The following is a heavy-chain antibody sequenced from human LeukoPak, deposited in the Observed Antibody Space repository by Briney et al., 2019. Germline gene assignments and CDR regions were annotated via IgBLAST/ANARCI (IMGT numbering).Heavy chain of an antibody. V-gene: IGHV3-66*01. J-gene: IGHJ4*02. CDR1: GFTVSSNY. CDR2: IYSGGST. D-gene: IGHD3-10*01. CDR3: ARARFGELLLDY. Sequence: PGGSLRLSCAASGFTVSSNYMSWVRQAPGKGLEWVSVIYSGGSTYYADSVKGRCTISRDNSKNTLYLQMNSLTAEDTAVYYCARARFGELLLDYWGQGTLVTVSS.